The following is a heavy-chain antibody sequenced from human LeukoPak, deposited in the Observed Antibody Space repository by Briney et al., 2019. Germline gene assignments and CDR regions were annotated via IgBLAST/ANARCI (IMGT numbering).Heavy chain of an antibody. J-gene: IGHJ3*02. CDR2: IYYSGST. Sequence: SETLSLTCTVSGGSISSSYYYWGWVRQPPGKGLEWIGSIYYSGSTYYNPSLKSRVTISVDTSKNQFSLKLSSVTAADTAVYYCARPGYSSSWYPGSDDAFDIWGQGTMVTVSS. V-gene: IGHV4-39*01. D-gene: IGHD6-13*01. CDR3: ARPGYSSSWYPGSDDAFDI. CDR1: GGSISSSYYY.